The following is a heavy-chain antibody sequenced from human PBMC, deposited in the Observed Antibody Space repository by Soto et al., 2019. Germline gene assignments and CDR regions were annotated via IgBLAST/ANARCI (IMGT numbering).Heavy chain of an antibody. CDR2: ISAYNGNT. D-gene: IGHD3-22*01. CDR1: GYTFTSYG. V-gene: IGHV1-18*01. CDR3: ARVRSPYYDSSLAFDY. J-gene: IGHJ4*02. Sequence: ASVKVSCKASGYTFTSYGISWVRQAPGQGLEWMGWISAYNGNTNYAQKLQGRVTMTTDTSTSTAYMELRSLRSDDTAVYYCARVRSPYYDSSLAFDYWGQGTLVTVS.